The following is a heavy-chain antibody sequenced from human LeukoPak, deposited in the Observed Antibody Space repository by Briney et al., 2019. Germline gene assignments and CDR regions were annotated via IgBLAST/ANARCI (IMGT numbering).Heavy chain of an antibody. Sequence: VSVKVSCKASGYTFISYAIHWVRQAPGQRLEWMGWINAGNGNTKYSQKFQGRVTITRDTSATTAYMELSSLRSEDTAVYYCASLDWGVSDFDYWGQGTLVTVSS. CDR1: GYTFISYA. CDR2: INAGNGNT. J-gene: IGHJ4*02. D-gene: IGHD7-27*01. V-gene: IGHV1-3*01. CDR3: ASLDWGVSDFDY.